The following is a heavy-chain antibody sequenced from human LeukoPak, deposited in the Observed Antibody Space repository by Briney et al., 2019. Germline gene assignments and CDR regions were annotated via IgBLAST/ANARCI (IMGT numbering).Heavy chain of an antibody. CDR2: IITIFGTG. Sequence: SVKVSCKASGGTFISYAISWVGQAPGQGREWMGGIITIFGTGNYAQKLQGRVTNTAEKETRKAYMELSSLRSEDTALYYCARGAYSSSSPPFDYWGQGTLVTVSS. CDR1: GGTFISYA. J-gene: IGHJ4*02. V-gene: IGHV1-69*06. D-gene: IGHD6-6*01. CDR3: ARGAYSSSSPPFDY.